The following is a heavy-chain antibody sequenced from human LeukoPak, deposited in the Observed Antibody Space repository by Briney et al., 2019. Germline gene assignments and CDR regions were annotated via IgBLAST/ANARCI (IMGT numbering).Heavy chain of an antibody. J-gene: IGHJ4*02. D-gene: IGHD2-2*01. CDR3: AKVPIVVVPAAPFFDY. V-gene: IGHV3-23*01. CDR1: GFPFPTYA. Sequence: GGSLRLSCVASGFPFPTYAMMWVRQAPGKGLEWVSSVRVSDGARFYADSVKGRFTTSRDNAKNTLSLQMNSLRAEDTAAYYCAKVPIVVVPAAPFFDYWGQGTLVTVSS. CDR2: VRVSDGAR.